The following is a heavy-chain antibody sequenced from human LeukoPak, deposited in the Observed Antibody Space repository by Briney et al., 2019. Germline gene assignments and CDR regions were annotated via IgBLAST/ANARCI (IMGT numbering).Heavy chain of an antibody. CDR1: GYTFTGYY. V-gene: IGHV1-18*04. D-gene: IGHD6-19*01. J-gene: IGHJ4*02. CDR3: VRDREESIAVAGTSDY. CDR2: ISAYKDKT. Sequence: ASVKVSCKASGYTFTGYYMHWVQQAPGQGLEWMGWISAYKDKTNYAQKLQGRVTMTTDKSTSTAYMELRSLRPDDTAVYYCVRDREESIAVAGTSDYWGQGTLVTVSS.